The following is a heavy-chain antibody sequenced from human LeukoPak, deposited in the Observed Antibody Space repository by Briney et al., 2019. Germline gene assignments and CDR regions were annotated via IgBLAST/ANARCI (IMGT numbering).Heavy chain of an antibody. V-gene: IGHV3-30*02. J-gene: IGHJ4*02. CDR1: GFTVSSNY. D-gene: IGHD6-19*01. CDR3: AKADGYSSGWGIDY. CDR2: IRYDGSNK. Sequence: GGSLRLSCAASGFTVSSNYMSWVRQAPGKGLEWVAFIRYDGSNKYYADSVKGRFTISRDNSKNTLYLQMNSLRAEDTAVYYCAKADGYSSGWGIDYWGQGTLVTVSS.